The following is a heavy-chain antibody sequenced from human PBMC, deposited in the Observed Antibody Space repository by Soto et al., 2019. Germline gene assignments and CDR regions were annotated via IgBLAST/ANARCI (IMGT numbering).Heavy chain of an antibody. Sequence: QVQLQESGPGLVKPSETLSLTCTVSGGSISSYYWSWIRQPPGKGLEWIGYIYYSGSTNYNPSLKRRVTLAVDTSRNQFSLKLRSVTAADPAVYYCARRLVVAATDWFDPWGQGTLVTVSS. CDR3: ARRLVVAATDWFDP. CDR1: GGSISSYY. D-gene: IGHD2-15*01. V-gene: IGHV4-59*01. CDR2: IYYSGST. J-gene: IGHJ5*02.